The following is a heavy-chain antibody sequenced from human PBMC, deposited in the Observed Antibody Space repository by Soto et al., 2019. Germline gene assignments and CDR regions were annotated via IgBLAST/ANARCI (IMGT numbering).Heavy chain of an antibody. D-gene: IGHD3-22*01. CDR3: ARVSKYSDTGGYYYDY. J-gene: IGHJ4*02. CDR1: GFTFSNFG. CDR2: ITGDGVST. V-gene: IGHV3-64*01. Sequence: GGSLRLSCAASGFTFSNFGLHWVRQAPGKGLEYVSAITGDGVSTFYANSVKGRFTISRDNSKNTLCLQMGSLRTEDMAVYYCARVSKYSDTGGYYYDYWGQGTLVTVSS.